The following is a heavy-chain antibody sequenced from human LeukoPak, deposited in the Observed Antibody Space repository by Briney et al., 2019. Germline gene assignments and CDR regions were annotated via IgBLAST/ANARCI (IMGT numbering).Heavy chain of an antibody. V-gene: IGHV3-23*01. D-gene: IGHD3-10*01. J-gene: IGHJ4*02. CDR2: ISGSGEIN. CDR3: AKGRGSGSYSSSDY. CDR1: GFSFNSFA. Sequence: PRGSLRLSCTVSGFSFNSFAMSWVRQAPGKGLEWVSTISGSGEINYYTESVRGRFTISRDNSKKTVFLQMSSLRDEDTAVYYCAKGRGSGSYSSSDYWGQGTLVTVSS.